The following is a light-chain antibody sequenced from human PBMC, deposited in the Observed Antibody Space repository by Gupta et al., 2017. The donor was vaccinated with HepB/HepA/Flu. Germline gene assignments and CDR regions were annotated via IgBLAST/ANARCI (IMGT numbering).Light chain of an antibody. Sequence: DIQMTQSPSSLSASVGDRVAITCRASQSISTYLNWYQQRPGKAPKLLIYGASTLQSGVPSRFSGSGSRTGTDFTLTISSLQPEDFATYYCQQTFSVPPKVTFGHGTKVEIK. CDR2: GAS. CDR3: QQTFSVPPKVT. J-gene: IGKJ1*01. V-gene: IGKV1-39*01. CDR1: QSISTY.